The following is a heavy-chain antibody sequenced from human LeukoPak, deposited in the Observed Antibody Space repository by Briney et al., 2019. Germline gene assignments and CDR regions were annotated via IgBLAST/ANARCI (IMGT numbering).Heavy chain of an antibody. CDR3: ASTPYCGGDCYF. CDR2: ISSDSSTI. V-gene: IGHV3-48*04. Sequence: GGSLRLSCAASGFTFSSYSMNWVRQAPGKGLEWVSYISSDSSTIYYADSVKGRFTISRDNAKNSLYLQMNSLRAEDTAVYYCASTPYCGGDCYFWGQGTLVTVSS. CDR1: GFTFSSYS. J-gene: IGHJ4*02. D-gene: IGHD2-21*02.